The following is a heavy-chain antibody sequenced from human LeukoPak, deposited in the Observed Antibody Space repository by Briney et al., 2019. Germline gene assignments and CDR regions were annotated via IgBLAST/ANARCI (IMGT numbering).Heavy chain of an antibody. CDR1: GFTFSYYA. CDR3: AKGVSKNP. V-gene: IGHV3-21*01. Sequence: GGSLRLSCAASGFTFSYYAMNWVRQAPGKGLEWVSSISTRSTYIYYADSLKGRFTISRDNAENSLYLQMNSLRAEDTAVYYCAKGVSKNPWGQGTLVTVSS. J-gene: IGHJ5*02. CDR2: ISTRSTYI.